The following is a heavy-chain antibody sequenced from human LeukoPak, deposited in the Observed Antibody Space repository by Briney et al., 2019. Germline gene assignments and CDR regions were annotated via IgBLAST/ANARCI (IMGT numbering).Heavy chain of an antibody. V-gene: IGHV1-2*02. J-gene: IGHJ5*02. CDR2: INPNSGGT. CDR3: ARGNYYLAAAGQCWFDP. CDR1: GYTFTGYY. Sequence: ASVKVSCKASGYTFTGYYMHWVRQAPGQGLEWMGWINPNSGGTNYAQKFQGRVTMTRDTSISTAYMELSRLRSGDTAVYYCARGNYYLAAAGQCWFDPWGQGTLVTVSS. D-gene: IGHD6-13*01.